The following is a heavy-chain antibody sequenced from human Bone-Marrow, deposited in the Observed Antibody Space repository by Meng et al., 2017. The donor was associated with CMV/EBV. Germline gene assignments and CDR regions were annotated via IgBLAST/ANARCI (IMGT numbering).Heavy chain of an antibody. V-gene: IGHV3-43*01. CDR2: ISWDGSTT. D-gene: IGHD3-16*01. CDR1: GFTFDDYT. CDR3: ARVTGGGGY. Sequence: GESLKISCAASGFTFDDYTMHWIRQAPGKGPEWVSHISWDGSTTYYTDSVKGRFTISRDNAKNSLYLQMNSLRAEDTAVYYFARVTGGGGYWGQGTLVTVSS. J-gene: IGHJ4*02.